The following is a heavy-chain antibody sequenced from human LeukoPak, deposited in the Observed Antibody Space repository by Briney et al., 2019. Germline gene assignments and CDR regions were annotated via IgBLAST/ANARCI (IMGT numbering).Heavy chain of an antibody. V-gene: IGHV4-30-4*01. J-gene: IGHJ4*02. Sequence: SETLSLTCTVSGGSISSGDYYWSWIRQPPGKGLEWIGYIYYSRSTYYNPSLKSRVTISVDTSKNQFSLKLSSVTAADTAVYYCARYSLGYCSSTSCYTNFDYWGQGTLVTVSS. CDR2: IYYSRST. D-gene: IGHD2-2*02. CDR1: GGSISSGDYY. CDR3: ARYSLGYCSSTSCYTNFDY.